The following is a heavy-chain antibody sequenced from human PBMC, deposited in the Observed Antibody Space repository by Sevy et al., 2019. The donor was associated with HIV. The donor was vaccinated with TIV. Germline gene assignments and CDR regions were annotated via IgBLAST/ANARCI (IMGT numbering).Heavy chain of an antibody. V-gene: IGHV4-31*03. Sequence: SETLSLTCTVSGGSISSGGYYWSWIRQHPGKGLEWIGYIYYSGSTYYNPSLKSRVTISVDTSKNQFSLKLSSVTAADTAVYYCARQATWGTLEGLDYGDYEAYYFDYWGQGTLVTVSS. CDR1: GGSISSGGYY. J-gene: IGHJ4*02. CDR2: IYYSGST. CDR3: ARQATWGTLEGLDYGDYEAYYFDY. D-gene: IGHD4-17*01.